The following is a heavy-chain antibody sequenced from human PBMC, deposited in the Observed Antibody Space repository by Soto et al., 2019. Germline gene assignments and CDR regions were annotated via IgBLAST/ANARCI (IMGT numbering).Heavy chain of an antibody. J-gene: IGHJ6*03. D-gene: IGHD3-3*01. CDR1: GGSISSYY. Sequence: SETLSLTCTVSGGSISSYYWSWIRQPPGRGLEWIGYIYYSGSTNYNPSLKSRVTISVDTSKNQFSLKLSSVTAADTAVYYCARAGYDFWSGYYNPPLYYYYYMDIWGKGTTVTVSS. V-gene: IGHV4-59*01. CDR3: ARAGYDFWSGYYNPPLYYYYYMDI. CDR2: IYYSGST.